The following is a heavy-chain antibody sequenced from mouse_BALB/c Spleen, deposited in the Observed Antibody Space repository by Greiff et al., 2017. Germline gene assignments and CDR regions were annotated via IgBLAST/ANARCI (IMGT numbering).Heavy chain of an antibody. CDR1: GYSITSDYA. CDR3: AGFTTDYAMDY. J-gene: IGHJ4*01. CDR2: ISYSGST. V-gene: IGHV3-2*02. D-gene: IGHD1-1*01. Sequence: EVKLQESGPGLVKPSQSLSLTCTVTGYSITSDYAWNWIRQFPGNKLEWMGYISYSGSTSYNPSLKSRISITRDTSKNQFFLQLNSVTTEDTATYYCAGFTTDYAMDYWGQGTSVTVSS.